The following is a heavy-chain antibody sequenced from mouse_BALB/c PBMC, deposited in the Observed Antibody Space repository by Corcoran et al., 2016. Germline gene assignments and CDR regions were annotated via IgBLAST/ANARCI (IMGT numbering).Heavy chain of an antibody. V-gene: IGHV14-3*02. CDR2: IDPANGNT. CDR1: GFNIKHTY. Sequence: VQLQQSGAELVKPGASVKLSCPASGFNIKHTYMHWVKQTPEQDLEWIGRIDPANGNTKYDPKFQGKATITADTSSNTAYLQLSSLTSEDTAVYYCARWDWYFDVWGAGTTVTVSS. J-gene: IGHJ1*01. CDR3: ARWDWYFDV.